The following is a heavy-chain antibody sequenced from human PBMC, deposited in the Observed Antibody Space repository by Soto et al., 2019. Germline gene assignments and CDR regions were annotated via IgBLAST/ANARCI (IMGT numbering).Heavy chain of an antibody. CDR3: TRQNGDFFEY. D-gene: IGHD4-17*01. CDR1: GFTFSGSA. Sequence: GPLRLSCAASGFTFSGSAMHWVRQASGKGLEWVGHIRTKANRYATVYAASVKGRFTISRDDSKNTAYLQVNSLKTEDTAVYYCTRQNGDFFEYWGQGALVTVSS. CDR2: IRTKANRYAT. J-gene: IGHJ4*02. V-gene: IGHV3-73*01.